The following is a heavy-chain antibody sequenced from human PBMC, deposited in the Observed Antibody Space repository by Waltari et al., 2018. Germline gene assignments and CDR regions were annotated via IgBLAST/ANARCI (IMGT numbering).Heavy chain of an antibody. CDR1: GGSISSYY. J-gene: IGHJ3*02. D-gene: IGHD1-1*01. V-gene: IGHV4-4*07. CDR2: IYTSGST. Sequence: QVQLQESGPGLVKPSETLSLTCTVSGGSISSYYWSWIRQPAGKGLEWIGRIYTSGSTNYNPSLKSRVTMSIDTSKNQFSLKLSSVTAADTAVYYCARGTPGGWNGAFDIWGQGTMVTVSS. CDR3: ARGTPGGWNGAFDI.